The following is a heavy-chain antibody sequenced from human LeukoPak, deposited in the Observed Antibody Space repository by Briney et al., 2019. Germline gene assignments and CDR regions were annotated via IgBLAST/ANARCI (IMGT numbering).Heavy chain of an antibody. Sequence: PGGSLRLSCAASGFTLSNHWMHWVRQAPGKGPEWMGNIKEDGSETYYVDSVKGRFTISRDNAQSSLYLHMHSLRVEDTAVYYCARDPYVSNFDYWGQGTLVTVSS. V-gene: IGHV3-7*03. J-gene: IGHJ4*02. CDR2: IKEDGSET. D-gene: IGHD3-10*02. CDR1: GFTLSNHW. CDR3: ARDPYVSNFDY.